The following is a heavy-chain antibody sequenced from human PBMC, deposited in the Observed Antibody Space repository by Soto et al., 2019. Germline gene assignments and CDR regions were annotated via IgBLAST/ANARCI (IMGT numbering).Heavy chain of an antibody. CDR2: ISYDGSNK. V-gene: IGHV3-30-3*01. D-gene: IGHD1-26*01. Sequence: QVQLVESGGGVVQPGRSLRLSYAASGFTFSSYAMHWVRQAPGKGLEWVAVISYDGSNKYYADSVKGRFTISRDNSKNTLYLQMNSLRAEDTAVYYCATPRVGATMGRDYWGQGTLVTVSS. CDR3: ATPRVGATMGRDY. J-gene: IGHJ4*02. CDR1: GFTFSSYA.